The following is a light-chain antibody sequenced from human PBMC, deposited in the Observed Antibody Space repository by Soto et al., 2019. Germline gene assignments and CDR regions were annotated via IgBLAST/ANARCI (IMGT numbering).Light chain of an antibody. CDR1: EGIRND. V-gene: IGKV1-6*01. CDR2: AAS. CDR3: LQDYNYPWT. Sequence: AIQMTQSPSSLSASVGDRVTITCRASEGIRNDLGWYQQKPGKAPKLLIFAASSLQSGVPSRFSGSGSGTDFTLTISSLQPEDFATYYCLQDYNYPWTFGQGTKVEIK. J-gene: IGKJ1*01.